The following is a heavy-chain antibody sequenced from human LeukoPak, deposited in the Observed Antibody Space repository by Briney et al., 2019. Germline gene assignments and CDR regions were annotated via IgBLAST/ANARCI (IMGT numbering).Heavy chain of an antibody. CDR3: AREYYDSSGYLFDP. CDR1: GFTFSSYG. V-gene: IGHV3-33*01. D-gene: IGHD3-22*01. J-gene: IGHJ5*02. CDR2: IWYDGSNK. Sequence: PGRSLRLSCAASGFTFSSYGMHWVRQAPGKGLEWVAAIWYDGSNKYYADSVKGRFTISRDNSKNTLYLQMNSLRAEDTAVYYCAREYYDSSGYLFDPWGQGTLVTVSS.